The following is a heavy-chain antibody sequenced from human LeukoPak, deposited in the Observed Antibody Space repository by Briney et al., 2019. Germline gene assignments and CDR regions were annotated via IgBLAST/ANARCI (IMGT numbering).Heavy chain of an antibody. D-gene: IGHD3-10*01. CDR1: GFTFSSYS. CDR3: ARGGVDHYGSGTYYLMYYFDH. CDR2: ISSSSYI. V-gene: IGHV3-21*04. J-gene: IGHJ4*02. Sequence: KPGGSLRLSCAASGFTFSSYSMNWVRQAPGKGLEWVSSISSSSYIYSADSVKGRFTISRDNAKNSLYLQMNSVRAEDTAVYFCARGGVDHYGSGTYYLMYYFDHWGQGALVTVSS.